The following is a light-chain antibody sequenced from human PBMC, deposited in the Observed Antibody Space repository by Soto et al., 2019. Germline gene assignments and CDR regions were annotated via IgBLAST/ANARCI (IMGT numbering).Light chain of an antibody. CDR2: GAS. J-gene: IGKJ5*01. Sequence: EIVMTQSPATVSVSPGDRVTLSCRASRTVHSNVAWYQHKPGQAPRLLIYGASFRATGMPARFSGSGFGTEFTLTISSLQSEDFGFYYCQQYYNWPSFGQGTRLEIK. V-gene: IGKV3-15*01. CDR1: RTVHSN. CDR3: QQYYNWPS.